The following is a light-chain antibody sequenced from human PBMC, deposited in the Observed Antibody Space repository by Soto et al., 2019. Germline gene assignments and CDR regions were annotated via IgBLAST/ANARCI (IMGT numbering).Light chain of an antibody. CDR2: GAS. CDR1: QSVSNN. V-gene: IGKV3-15*01. J-gene: IGKJ5*01. Sequence: IVLTQPPGALSLSHGERATLSCRTSQSVSNNYLAWYQQKPGQAPRLLIYGASTRATGIPARFIGSGSGTEFSLTISSLQSEDFAVYYCQQYNNWPPITFGQGTRLEIK. CDR3: QQYNNWPPIT.